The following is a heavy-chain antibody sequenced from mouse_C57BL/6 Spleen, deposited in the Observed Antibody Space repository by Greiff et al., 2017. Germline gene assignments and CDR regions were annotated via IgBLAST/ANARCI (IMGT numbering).Heavy chain of an antibody. CDR2: INPNNGGT. CDR1: GYTFTDYY. J-gene: IGHJ2*01. D-gene: IGHD2-2*01. CDR3: ARSGLWLRRGNFDY. V-gene: IGHV1-26*01. Sequence: VQLQQSGPELVKPGASVKISCKASGYTFTDYYMNWVKQSPGKSLEWIGDINPNNGGTSYNQKFKGKATLTVDKSSSTAYMELRSLTSEDSAVYYCARSGLWLRRGNFDYWGQGTTLTVSS.